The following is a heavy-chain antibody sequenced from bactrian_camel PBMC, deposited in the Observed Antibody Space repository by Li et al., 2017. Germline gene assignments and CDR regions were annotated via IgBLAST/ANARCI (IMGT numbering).Heavy chain of an antibody. CDR3: AKGTAGWKAGETY. V-gene: IGHV3S1*01. D-gene: IGHD5*01. J-gene: IGHJ4*01. Sequence: VQLVESGGDLVQPGGSLRLSCEASGFMFQYLYMNWVRQAPGKGLEWVAQINVAGDDARYADSVKGRFTISRDNAKNTLYLQLNSLKTEDTAMYYCAKGTAGWKAGETYWGQGTQVTVS. CDR1: GFMFQYLY. CDR2: INVAGDDA.